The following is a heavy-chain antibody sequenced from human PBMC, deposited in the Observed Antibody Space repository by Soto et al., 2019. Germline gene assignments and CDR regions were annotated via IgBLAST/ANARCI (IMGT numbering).Heavy chain of an antibody. V-gene: IGHV3-48*03. J-gene: IGHJ4*02. Sequence: GGSLRLSCAASGFTFSSYEMNWVRQAPGKGLEWVSYISSSGSTIYYADSVKGRFTISRDNAKNSLYLQMNSLRAEDTAVYYCARNYDCVWGSYRPFDYWGQGTLVTVSS. D-gene: IGHD3-16*02. CDR1: GFTFSSYE. CDR2: ISSSGSTI. CDR3: ARNYDCVWGSYRPFDY.